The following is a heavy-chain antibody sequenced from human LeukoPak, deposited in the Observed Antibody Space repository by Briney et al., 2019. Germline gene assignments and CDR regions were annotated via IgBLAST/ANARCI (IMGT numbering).Heavy chain of an antibody. CDR3: ARRAGEYSHPYDY. J-gene: IGHJ4*02. V-gene: IGHV3-53*01. CDR1: GFTFSSYG. D-gene: IGHD4-17*01. CDR2: IYSGGNT. Sequence: GGSLRLSCAASGFTFSSYGMHWVRQAPGEGLEWVSFIYSGGNTLYSDSVKGRFTISRDNSKNTLYLQMNSLRAEDTAVYYCARRAGEYSHPYDYWGQGTLVTVSS.